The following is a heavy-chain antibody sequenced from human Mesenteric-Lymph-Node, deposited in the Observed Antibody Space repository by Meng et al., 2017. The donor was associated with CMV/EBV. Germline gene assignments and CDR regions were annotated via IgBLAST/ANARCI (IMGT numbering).Heavy chain of an antibody. D-gene: IGHD3-3*01. CDR1: GFTFNTYA. J-gene: IGHJ6*02. CDR3: AKEFRFLGWFGYGMDV. CDR2: ISKSGDVT. Sequence: GGSLRLSCAASGFTFNTYAVNWVRQAPGKGLEWVSAISKSGDVTWYADSVKGRFTISRDNSKHTLYLQMNSLRAEDTAVYYCAKEFRFLGWFGYGMDVWGQGTTVTVSS. V-gene: IGHV3-23*01.